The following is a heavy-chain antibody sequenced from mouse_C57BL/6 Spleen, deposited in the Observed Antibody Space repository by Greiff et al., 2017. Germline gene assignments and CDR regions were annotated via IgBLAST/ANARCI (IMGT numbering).Heavy chain of an antibody. Sequence: VQLQQSGPELVKPGASVKISCKASGYAFSSSWMNWVKQRPGKGLEWIGRIYPGDGDTNYNGKFKGKATLTADKSSSTAYMQLSSLTSEDSAVYFCAREGEFITTVVGEAWFAYWGQGTLVTVSA. V-gene: IGHV1-82*01. CDR3: AREGEFITTVVGEAWFAY. J-gene: IGHJ3*01. D-gene: IGHD1-1*01. CDR2: IYPGDGDT. CDR1: GYAFSSSW.